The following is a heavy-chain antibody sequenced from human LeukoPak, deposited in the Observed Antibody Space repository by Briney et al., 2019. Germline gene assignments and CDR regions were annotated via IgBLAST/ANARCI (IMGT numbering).Heavy chain of an antibody. CDR2: IYYSGST. CDR1: GFTFSNYW. V-gene: IGHV4-39*01. Sequence: GSLRLSCAASGFTFSNYWMTWVRQPPGKGLDWIGSIYYSGSTYYNPSLKSRVTISVDTSKNQFSLKLSSVTAADTALYYCARRFLTIDNWFDPWGQGTLVTVSS. D-gene: IGHD3-3*01. J-gene: IGHJ5*02. CDR3: ARRFLTIDNWFDP.